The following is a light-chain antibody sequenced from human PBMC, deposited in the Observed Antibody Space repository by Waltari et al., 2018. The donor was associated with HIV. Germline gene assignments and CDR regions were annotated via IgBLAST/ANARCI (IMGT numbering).Light chain of an antibody. V-gene: IGKV1-27*01. Sequence: DIQMTQSPSSLSAAVGDRDTSTCQASQGINNDLAWYQHKPGKGTELLIYGASALQSGVPSRFSGRGSGPDFTLTISSLQPEAVATYYCQKYNSAPFTVGPGTKVDI. CDR2: GAS. CDR1: QGINND. CDR3: QKYNSAPFT. J-gene: IGKJ3*01.